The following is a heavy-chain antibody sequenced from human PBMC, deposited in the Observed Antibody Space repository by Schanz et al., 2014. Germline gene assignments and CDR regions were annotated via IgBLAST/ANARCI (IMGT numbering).Heavy chain of an antibody. CDR3: ARGHHPHGITVAARGFDP. CDR1: GASISSSNW. J-gene: IGHJ5*02. D-gene: IGHD6-19*01. CDR2: IYHTGST. V-gene: IGHV4-4*02. Sequence: QVQLQESGPGLVKPSGTLSLTCAVSGASISSSNWWSWVRQPPGKGLEWIGEIYHTGSTNYNPSLKSRVTISVDKPKKQFSLKVTSMTAADTAVYYCARGHHPHGITVAARGFDPWGRGTLVTVSS.